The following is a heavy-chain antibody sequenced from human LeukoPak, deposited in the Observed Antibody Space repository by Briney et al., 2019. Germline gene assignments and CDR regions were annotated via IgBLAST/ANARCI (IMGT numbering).Heavy chain of an antibody. CDR3: ARDHGYCSSTSCNKNYYYYYGMDV. Sequence: SETLSLTCTVSGGSISSYYWSWIRQPPGKGLEWIGYIYCSGSTNYNPSLKSRVTISVDTSKNQFSLKLSSVTAADTAVYYCARDHGYCSSTSCNKNYYYYYGMDVWGQGTTVTVSS. V-gene: IGHV4-59*01. CDR2: IYCSGST. D-gene: IGHD2-2*02. J-gene: IGHJ6*02. CDR1: GGSISSYY.